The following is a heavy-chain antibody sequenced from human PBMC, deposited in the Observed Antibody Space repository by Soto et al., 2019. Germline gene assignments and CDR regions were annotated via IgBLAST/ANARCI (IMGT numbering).Heavy chain of an antibody. CDR1: GGAFSNYA. D-gene: IGHD6-6*01. Sequence: QVQLVQSGAEVKKPGSSVKVSCKASGGAFSNYAINWVRQAPGQGLEWMGGIIPMFGTPNYAQKFRGRVTITADGSTSTAYMELSSLRSNDTAVYFCARDAVAARRQRRTDWFDPWGQGTLVTVSS. CDR3: ARDAVAARRQRRTDWFDP. J-gene: IGHJ5*02. CDR2: IIPMFGTP. V-gene: IGHV1-69*01.